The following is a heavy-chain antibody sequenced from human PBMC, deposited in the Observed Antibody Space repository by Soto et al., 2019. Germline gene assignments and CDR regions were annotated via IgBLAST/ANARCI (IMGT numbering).Heavy chain of an antibody. CDR1: GFSLSTSGMC. D-gene: IGHD3-22*01. V-gene: IGHV2-70*01. CDR3: ARSTYYYDSSGYPEPYNWFDP. Sequence: SGPTLVNPTHTLTLTCTFSGFSLSTSGMCVSWIRQPPGKALEWLALIDWDDDKYYSTSLKTRLTISKDTSKNQVVLTMTNMDPVDTATYYCARSTYYYDSSGYPEPYNWFDPWGQGTLVTVSS. CDR2: IDWDDDK. J-gene: IGHJ5*02.